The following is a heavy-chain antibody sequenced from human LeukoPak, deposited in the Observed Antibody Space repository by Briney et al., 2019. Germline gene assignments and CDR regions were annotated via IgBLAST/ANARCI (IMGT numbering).Heavy chain of an antibody. Sequence: GASVKVSCKASGYSFTSYAVNWVRQAPGQGLEWMGWINTNTGKPTYDQGFTGRFVFSLDISVSTAHLQISSLEAEDTAVYYCALTSKWNVDGGVCFDYWGQGTLLTVSS. CDR1: GYSFTSYA. CDR3: ALTSKWNVDGGVCFDY. D-gene: IGHD1-20*01. CDR2: INTNTGKP. J-gene: IGHJ4*02. V-gene: IGHV7-4-1*02.